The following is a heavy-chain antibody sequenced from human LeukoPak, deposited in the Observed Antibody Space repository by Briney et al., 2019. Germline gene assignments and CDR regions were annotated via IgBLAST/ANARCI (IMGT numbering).Heavy chain of an antibody. CDR3: ARARGNVDTAMVWFDP. CDR2: ISSSGSTI. D-gene: IGHD5-18*01. CDR1: GFTFSDCY. Sequence: GGSLRLSCAASGFTFSDCYMSWIRQAPGKGLEWVSYISSSGSTIYYADSVKGRFTISRDNAKNSLYLQMNSLRAEDTAAYYCARARGNVDTAMVWFDPWGQGTLVTVSS. J-gene: IGHJ5*02. V-gene: IGHV3-11*01.